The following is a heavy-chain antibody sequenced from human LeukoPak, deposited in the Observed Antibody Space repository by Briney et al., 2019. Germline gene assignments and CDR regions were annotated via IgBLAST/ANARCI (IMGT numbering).Heavy chain of an antibody. Sequence: SETLSLTCTVSGGSISSSSYYWGWIRQPPGKGLEWIGSIYYSGSTYYNPSLKSRVTISVDTSKNQFSLKLSSVTAEDTAVYYCARGNYYDSSGYYFNHWFDPWGQGTLVTVSS. D-gene: IGHD3-22*01. CDR3: ARGNYYDSSGYYFNHWFDP. CDR2: IYYSGST. V-gene: IGHV4-39*01. CDR1: GGSISSSSYY. J-gene: IGHJ5*02.